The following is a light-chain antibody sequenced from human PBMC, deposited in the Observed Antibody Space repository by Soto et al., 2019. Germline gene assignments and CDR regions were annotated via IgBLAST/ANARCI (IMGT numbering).Light chain of an antibody. V-gene: IGKV3-15*01. CDR3: QQYHNWPPHT. CDR1: QSVGSN. J-gene: IGKJ2*01. CDR2: GAS. Sequence: ETVMTQSPATLSVSPGEGATLSCRASQSVGSNLAWYQQRPGQASRLLIYGASTRATGSPARFSGSGSGTEVTRTVSVLQSEDFSGFYGQQYHNWPPHTFGQGTKLEIK.